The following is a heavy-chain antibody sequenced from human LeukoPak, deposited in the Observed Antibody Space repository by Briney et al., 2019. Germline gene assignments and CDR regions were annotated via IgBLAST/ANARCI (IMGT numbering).Heavy chain of an antibody. D-gene: IGHD3-16*02. CDR1: GAPISSNSFY. J-gene: IGHJ5*01. CDR3: AVLLYRHYHWFDS. V-gene: IGHV4-39*02. Sequence: SGTPALTCTVSGAPISSNSFYWGWIRPPPGKGLGLIGTIYYNGDTFYNPSLESRVTMSVDTSASHFSLRLSSVTAADTAVYYCAVLLYRHYHWFDSWGQGTLVSVSS. CDR2: IYYNGDT.